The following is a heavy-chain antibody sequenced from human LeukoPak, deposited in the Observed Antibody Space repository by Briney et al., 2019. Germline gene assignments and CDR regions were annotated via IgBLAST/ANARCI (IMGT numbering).Heavy chain of an antibody. CDR3: ARAYFVSSGYYYYYYYYMDV. CDR2: IYYSGST. J-gene: IGHJ6*03. D-gene: IGHD3-22*01. CDR1: GGSISSYY. Sequence: SETLSLTCTVSGGSISSYYWSWIRQPPGKGLEWIGYIYYSGSTNYNPSLKSRVTISVDTSKNQFSLKLSSVTAADTAVYYCARAYFVSSGYYYYYYYYMDVWGKGTTVTVSS. V-gene: IGHV4-59*01.